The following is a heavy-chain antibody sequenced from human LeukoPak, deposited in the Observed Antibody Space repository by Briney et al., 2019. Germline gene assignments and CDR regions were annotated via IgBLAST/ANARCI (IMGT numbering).Heavy chain of an antibody. CDR3: ARAYYYYGMDV. J-gene: IGHJ6*04. V-gene: IGHV3-48*03. Sequence: GRSLRLSCAASGFTFSSYEMNWVRQAPGKGLEWVSYISSSGSTIYYADSVKGRFTISRDNAKNSLYLQMNSLRAEDTAVYYCARAYYYYGMDVWGKGTTVTVSS. CDR1: GFTFSSYE. CDR2: ISSSGSTI.